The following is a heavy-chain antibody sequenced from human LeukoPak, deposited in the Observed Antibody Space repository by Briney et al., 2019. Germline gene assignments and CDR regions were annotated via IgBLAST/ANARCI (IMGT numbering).Heavy chain of an antibody. CDR3: ARCTGIAAAGTGGWFDP. D-gene: IGHD6-13*01. CDR2: ISSSSSYI. Sequence: GGSLRLSCAASGFTFKNYEMNWVRQASGKGLEWVSSISSSSSYIYYADSVKGRFTISRDNATNSLYLQMNSLRAEDTAVYYCARCTGIAAAGTGGWFDPWGQGTLVTVSS. J-gene: IGHJ5*02. V-gene: IGHV3-21*01. CDR1: GFTFKNYE.